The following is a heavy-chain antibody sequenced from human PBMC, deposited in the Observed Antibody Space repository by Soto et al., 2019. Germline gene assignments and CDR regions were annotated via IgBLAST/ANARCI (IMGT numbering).Heavy chain of an antibody. CDR3: ARESGGATATLDYYNFYMDV. D-gene: IGHD5-12*01. CDR2: INPNGGVT. Sequence: QVKLVQSGAEVRKPGASVTVSCRSSGDSFDDYYIHWVRQAPGQGFEWMGWINPNGGVTKYAKKFQGCVSVTRDTSIRTVYMQLSRLRSDDTAVYYCARESGGATATLDYYNFYMDVWGTGTTVTVS. V-gene: IGHV1-2*04. CDR1: GDSFDDYY. J-gene: IGHJ6*03.